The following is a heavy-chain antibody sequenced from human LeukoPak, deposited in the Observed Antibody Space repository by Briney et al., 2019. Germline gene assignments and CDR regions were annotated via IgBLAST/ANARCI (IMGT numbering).Heavy chain of an antibody. D-gene: IGHD5-18*01. V-gene: IGHV3-48*01. Sequence: GGSLRLSCAASGFTFSSYAMSWVRQAPGKGLEWVSYISSSGSTIYYADSVKGRFTISRDNAKNSLYLQMNSLRAEDKAVYYCGRGGAMVINYWGQGTLVTVSS. J-gene: IGHJ4*02. CDR3: GRGGAMVINY. CDR2: ISSSGSTI. CDR1: GFTFSSYA.